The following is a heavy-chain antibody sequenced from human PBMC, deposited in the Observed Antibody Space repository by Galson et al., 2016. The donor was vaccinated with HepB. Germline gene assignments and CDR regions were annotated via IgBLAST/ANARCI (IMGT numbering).Heavy chain of an antibody. D-gene: IGHD2-2*01. CDR1: GFTFSDHY. Sequence: SLRLSCAASGFTFSDHYMDWVRQAPGKGLEWVGRTRNKANSYTTDYAASVKGRFTISRDDSRNSVYLQMNSLKTEDTAVYYCARGAYCRSTSCSGSYVMVVWGQGTTVTVSS. J-gene: IGHJ6*02. V-gene: IGHV3-72*01. CDR2: TRNKANSYTT. CDR3: ARGAYCRSTSCSGSYVMVV.